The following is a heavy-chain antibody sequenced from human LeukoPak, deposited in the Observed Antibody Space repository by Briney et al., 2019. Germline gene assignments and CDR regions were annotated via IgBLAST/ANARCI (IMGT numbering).Heavy chain of an antibody. CDR1: GGSINSDY. CDR3: ARGRGIVATMVDY. D-gene: IGHD5-12*01. Sequence: SEALSLTCTVSGGSINSDYWSWIRQPPGKGLEWIGYIYYSGSTNYNPSLKSRVTISVDTSKNQFSLKLSSVTAADTAVYYCARGRGIVATMVDYWGQGTLVTVSS. CDR2: IYYSGST. V-gene: IGHV4-59*08. J-gene: IGHJ4*02.